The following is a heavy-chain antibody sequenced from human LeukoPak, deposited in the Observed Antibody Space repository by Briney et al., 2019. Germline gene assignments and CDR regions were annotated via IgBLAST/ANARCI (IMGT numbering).Heavy chain of an antibody. V-gene: IGHV4-39*07. CDR3: ATAQYYYGSGSYPHYYYYYYMDV. D-gene: IGHD3-10*01. CDR1: GGSIRLSYYY. CDR2: VFYSGTT. Sequence: SETLSLICSVSGGSIRLSYYYWGWIRQPPGKALEWIGSVFYSGTTPYNPSLKSRVTISVDTSKNQFSLKLSSVTAADTAVYYCATAQYYYGSGSYPHYYYYYYMDVWGKGTTVTISS. J-gene: IGHJ6*03.